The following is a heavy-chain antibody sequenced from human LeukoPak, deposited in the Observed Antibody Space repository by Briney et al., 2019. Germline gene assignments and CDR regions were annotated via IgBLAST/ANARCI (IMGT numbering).Heavy chain of an antibody. CDR2: IRYDGSNK. J-gene: IGHJ6*02. CDR1: GFTFSSYG. Sequence: GGSLRLSCAASGFTFSSYGMHWVRQAPGKGLGWVAFIRYDGSNKYYADSVKGRFTISRDNSKNTLYLQMNSLRAEDTAVYYCARDPVVVVPAAMYYYGMDVWGQGTTVTVSS. D-gene: IGHD2-2*01. CDR3: ARDPVVVVPAAMYYYGMDV. V-gene: IGHV3-30*02.